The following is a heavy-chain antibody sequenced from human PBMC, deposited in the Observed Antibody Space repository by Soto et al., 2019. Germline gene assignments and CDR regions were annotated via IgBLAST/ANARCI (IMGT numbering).Heavy chain of an antibody. CDR1: GGSFSGYY. CDR3: ATGRGVRGVIITTYYYYGLDV. CDR2: INHSGST. J-gene: IGHJ6*02. Sequence: SETLSLTCAVYGGSFSGYYWSWIRQPPGKGLEWIGEINHSGSTNYNPSLKSRVTISVDTSKNQFSLKLSSVSAADTAVYYCATGRGVRGVIITTYYYYGLDVWGQGTTVTVAS. V-gene: IGHV4-34*01. D-gene: IGHD3-10*01.